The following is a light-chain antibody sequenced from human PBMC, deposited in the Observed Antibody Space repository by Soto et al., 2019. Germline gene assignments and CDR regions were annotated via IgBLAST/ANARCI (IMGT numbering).Light chain of an antibody. V-gene: IGKV1-8*01. CDR2: PSS. J-gene: IGKJ2*01. Sequence: AIRMTQSPSSFSASTGDRVTITCRASQGISSYLPGYRQKPGEAPKPLIYPSSTLQSGDTSRYSGSGSGTDLTLTISCLQSEDFATYYCQKYYSYPPTLGQGTKQEIK. CDR1: QGISSY. CDR3: QKYYSYPPT.